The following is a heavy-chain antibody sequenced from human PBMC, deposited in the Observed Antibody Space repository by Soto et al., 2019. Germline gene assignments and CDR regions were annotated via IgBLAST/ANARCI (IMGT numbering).Heavy chain of an antibody. CDR1: GCTFSSYS. V-gene: IGHV3-21*01. CDR3: ARKPHDYDSSGYYLPDPQFDY. CDR2: ISSSSSYI. J-gene: IGHJ4*02. D-gene: IGHD3-22*01. Sequence: XGSLRLSCSASGCTFSSYSMNWFRQAPGKGLELVSSISSSSSYIYYSDSGKGRFTISRDNAKNSLYLKMNSLRAEDTAVYYCARKPHDYDSSGYYLPDPQFDYWRQGTLVTVSS.